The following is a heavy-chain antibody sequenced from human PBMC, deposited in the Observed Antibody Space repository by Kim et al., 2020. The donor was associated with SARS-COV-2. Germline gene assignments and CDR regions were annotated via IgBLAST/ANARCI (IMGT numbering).Heavy chain of an antibody. CDR1: GGSISSSSYY. CDR2: IYYSGST. D-gene: IGHD3-10*01. J-gene: IGHJ5*02. CDR3: ARLRWSGYGSGSYQA. Sequence: SETLSLTCTVSGGSISSSSYYWGWIRQPPGKGLEWIGSIYYSGSTYYNPSLKSRVTISVDTSKNQFSLKLSSVTAADTAVYYCARLRWSGYGSGSYQAWGQGTLVTVSS. V-gene: IGHV4-39*01.